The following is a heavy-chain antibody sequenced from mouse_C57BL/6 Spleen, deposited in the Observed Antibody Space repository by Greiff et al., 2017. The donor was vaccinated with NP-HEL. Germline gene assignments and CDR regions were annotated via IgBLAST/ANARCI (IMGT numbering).Heavy chain of an antibody. CDR1: GYTFTDYY. CDR3: ARTYYSNYYFDY. V-gene: IGHV1-19*01. D-gene: IGHD2-5*01. J-gene: IGHJ2*01. Sequence: EVQLQQSGPVLVKPGASVKMSCKASGYTFTDYYMNWVKQSHGKSLEWIGVINPYNGGTSYNQKFKGTATLTVDKSSSTAYMELNSLTSEDAAVYYCARTYYSNYYFDYWGQGTTLTVSS. CDR2: INPYNGGT.